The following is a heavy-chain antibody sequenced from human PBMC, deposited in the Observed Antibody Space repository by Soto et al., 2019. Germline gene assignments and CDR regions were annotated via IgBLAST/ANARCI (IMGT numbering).Heavy chain of an antibody. Sequence: QVQLVQSGAEVKKPGSSVKVSCKASGGTFSSYTISWVRQAPGQGLEWMGRIIPILGIANYAQKFQGRVTITADKSTSTAYMELSSLRSEDTAVYYWAGLGTSSWFDPWGQGTLVTVSS. J-gene: IGHJ5*02. V-gene: IGHV1-69*02. CDR2: IIPILGIA. CDR1: GGTFSSYT. CDR3: AGLGTSSWFDP. D-gene: IGHD3-16*01.